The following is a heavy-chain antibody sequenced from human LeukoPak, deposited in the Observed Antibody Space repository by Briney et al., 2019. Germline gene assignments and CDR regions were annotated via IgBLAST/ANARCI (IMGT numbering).Heavy chain of an antibody. CDR3: ASSSSWYFRGFDY. CDR2: IYYSGST. J-gene: IGHJ4*02. CDR1: GGSISSYY. D-gene: IGHD6-13*01. Sequence: PSQTLSLTCTVSGGSISSYYWSWIRQPPGKGLEWIGYIYYSGSTNYNPSLKSRVTISVDTSKNQFSLKLSSVTAADTAVYYCASSSSWYFRGFDYWGQGTLVTVSS. V-gene: IGHV4-59*08.